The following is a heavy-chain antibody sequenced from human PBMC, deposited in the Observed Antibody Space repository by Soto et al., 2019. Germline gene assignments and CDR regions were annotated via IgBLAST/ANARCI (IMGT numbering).Heavy chain of an antibody. CDR2: INAGNGNT. D-gene: IGHD6-13*01. CDR3: ARAYGDQFRIAAAGTFGY. CDR1: GYTFTSYA. V-gene: IGHV1-3*01. Sequence: QVQLVQSGAEVKKPGASVKVSCKASGYTFTSYAMHWVRQAPGQRLEWMGWINAGNGNTKYSQKFQGRVTITRDTSASTAYMELSSLRSEDTAVYYCARAYGDQFRIAAAGTFGYWGQGTLVTVSS. J-gene: IGHJ4*02.